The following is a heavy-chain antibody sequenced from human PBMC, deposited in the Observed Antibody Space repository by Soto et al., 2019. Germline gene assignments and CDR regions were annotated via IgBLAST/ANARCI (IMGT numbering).Heavy chain of an antibody. V-gene: IGHV4-61*01. D-gene: IGHD3-22*01. CDR3: ASDPNYYDSSGYFGY. CDR2: IYYSGST. J-gene: IGHJ4*02. Sequence: SETLSLTCTVSGGSVSSGSYYWSWIRQPPGKGLEWIGYIYYSGSTNYNPSLKSRVTISVDTSKNQFSLKLSSVTAADTAVYYCASDPNYYDSSGYFGYWGQGTLVTVSS. CDR1: GGSVSSGSYY.